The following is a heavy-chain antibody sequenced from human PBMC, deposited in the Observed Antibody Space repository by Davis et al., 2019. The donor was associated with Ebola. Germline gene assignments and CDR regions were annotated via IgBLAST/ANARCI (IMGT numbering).Heavy chain of an antibody. CDR1: GFTFSSYS. CDR2: ISSSSSYI. D-gene: IGHD3-10*01. Sequence: PGGSLRLSCAASGFTFSSYSMNWVRQAPGKGLEWVSSISSSSSYIYYADSVKGRFTISRDNAKNSLYLQMNSLRAEDTAVYYCARTYNTGEWMESFQHWGQGTLVTVSS. CDR3: ARTYNTGEWMESFQH. J-gene: IGHJ1*01. V-gene: IGHV3-21*01.